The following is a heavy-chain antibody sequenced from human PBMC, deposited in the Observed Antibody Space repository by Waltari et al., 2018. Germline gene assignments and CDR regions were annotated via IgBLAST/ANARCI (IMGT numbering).Heavy chain of an antibody. Sequence: QVQMVQSGAEVKNPGASVRVSCEASGYSFTGHYRHWGRQAPGQGLDWVGWISPNSGATGFAQKFQGRVTVTRDTSTGTVYMELNSLRYDDTAVYYCARDYDFWSGFYTGPLDYWGQGTLVTVSS. CDR3: ARDYDFWSGFYTGPLDY. CDR2: ISPNSGAT. CDR1: GYSFTGHY. J-gene: IGHJ4*02. V-gene: IGHV1-2*02. D-gene: IGHD3-3*01.